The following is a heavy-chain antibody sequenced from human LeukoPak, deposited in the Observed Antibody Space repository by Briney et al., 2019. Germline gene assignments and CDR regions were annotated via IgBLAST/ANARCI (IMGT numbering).Heavy chain of an antibody. Sequence: GGSLRISCAASGFTFGDYGMSWVRQAPGKGLEWVSGIKWNGGSTVYADSVKGRFTISRDNAKKLVFLQMSSLRAEDTAVYYCARGPEDESEGHSNQGYWGQGTLVTVSS. V-gene: IGHV3-20*04. CDR1: GFTFGDYG. CDR2: IKWNGGST. J-gene: IGHJ4*02. D-gene: IGHD5-12*01. CDR3: ARGPEDESEGHSNQGY.